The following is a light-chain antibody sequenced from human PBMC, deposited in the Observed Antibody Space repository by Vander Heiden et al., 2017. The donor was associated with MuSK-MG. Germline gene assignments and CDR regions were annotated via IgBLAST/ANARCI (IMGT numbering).Light chain of an antibody. CDR2: SIA. Sequence: QTVVTQPPSLPVSPGGTVTLPCASSTGAVTSGHYPNWFQQKPGQAPRALIYSIANKHSWTPARFSGSLVGGRAALTLSGVQPEDEAEYYCLLHYDGVQVFGGGTKLTVL. CDR1: TGAVTSGHY. J-gene: IGLJ3*02. CDR3: LLHYDGVQV. V-gene: IGLV7-43*01.